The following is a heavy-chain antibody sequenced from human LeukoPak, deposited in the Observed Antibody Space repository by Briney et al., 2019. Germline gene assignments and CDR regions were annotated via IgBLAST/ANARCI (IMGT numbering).Heavy chain of an antibody. J-gene: IGHJ4*02. CDR2: ISIGGGST. CDR1: GFTFSNYA. D-gene: IGHD2-21*02. CDR3: AKGTSVTAIRYFDS. V-gene: IGHV3-23*01. Sequence: PGGSLRLSCAAAGFTFSNYAMSWVRQAPGEWLECVSTISIGGGSTYYADSVKGRFTASRDNSKNTLYLQMNSLRAEDTAVYYCAKGTSVTAIRYFDSWGQGTQVTVSS.